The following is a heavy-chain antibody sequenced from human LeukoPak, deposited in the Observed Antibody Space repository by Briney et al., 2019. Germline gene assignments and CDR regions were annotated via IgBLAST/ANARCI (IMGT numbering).Heavy chain of an antibody. CDR1: GYTFTSYG. V-gene: IGHV1-18*01. CDR2: ISAYNGNT. J-gene: IGHJ4*02. CDR3: ARGVWWTGRPEAVPDY. D-gene: IGHD1-26*01. Sequence: ASVKVSCKASGYTFTSYGISWVRQAPGQGLEWMGWISAYNGNTNYAQKLQGRVTMTTDTSASTAYMELRSLRAEDTAVYYCARGVWWTGRPEAVPDYWGQGTLVTVSS.